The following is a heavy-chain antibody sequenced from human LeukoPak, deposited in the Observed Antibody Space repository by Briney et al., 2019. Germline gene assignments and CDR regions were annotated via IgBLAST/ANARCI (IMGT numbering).Heavy chain of an antibody. J-gene: IGHJ5*02. D-gene: IGHD4-17*01. CDR1: GFTFSSYA. Sequence: PGGSLRLSCAASGFTFSSYAMSWVRQAPGKGLEWVSAISGSGGSTYYADSVKGRFTISRDNSKNTLYLQMNGLRAEDTAVYYCAKERGYDYGDYMTTLYNWFDPWGQGTLVTVSS. V-gene: IGHV3-23*01. CDR3: AKERGYDYGDYMTTLYNWFDP. CDR2: ISGSGGST.